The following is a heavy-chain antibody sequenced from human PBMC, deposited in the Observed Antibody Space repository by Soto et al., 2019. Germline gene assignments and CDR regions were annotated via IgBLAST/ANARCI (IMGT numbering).Heavy chain of an antibody. D-gene: IGHD3-10*01. V-gene: IGHV4-39*01. Sequence: PSDTLSRTSTDSGCPTSKSNYYWCWSRQPPGKGLEWIGSIYYSGSTYYNPSLKSRVTISVDTSKNQFSLKLSSVTAADTAVYYCARHVRFGELLSMFYGMDVWGQGTTVS. CDR1: GCPTSKSNYY. J-gene: IGHJ6*02. CDR3: ARHVRFGELLSMFYGMDV. CDR2: IYYSGST.